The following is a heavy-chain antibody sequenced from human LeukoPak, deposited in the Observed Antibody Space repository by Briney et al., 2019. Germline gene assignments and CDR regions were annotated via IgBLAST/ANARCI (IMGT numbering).Heavy chain of an antibody. CDR2: IYYSGST. CDR1: GGSISSSSYY. J-gene: IGHJ4*02. D-gene: IGHD5-24*01. V-gene: IGHV4-39*07. CDR3: AFEWVEMATIQDY. Sequence: SETLSLTCTVSGGSISSSSYYWGWIRQPPGKGLEWIGSIYYSGSTYYNPSLKSRVTISVDTSKNQFSLKLSSVTAADTAVYYCAFEWVEMATIQDYWGQGTLVTVSS.